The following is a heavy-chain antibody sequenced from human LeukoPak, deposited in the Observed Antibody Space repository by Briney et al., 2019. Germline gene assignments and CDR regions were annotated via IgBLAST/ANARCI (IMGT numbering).Heavy chain of an antibody. Sequence: GGSLRLSCAASGFSLRSYDMNWVRQAPGKGPDWVAHIDSLDDVEYYTDSMKGRFTMSRDNSKNLLYLQMNSLRDEYTGVYYFATAAVNGPFVISLDLRGLGVLVTVSS. CDR2: IDSLDDVE. CDR1: GFSLRSYD. V-gene: IGHV3-23*01. J-gene: IGHJ5*02. D-gene: IGHD2-8*01. CDR3: ATAAVNGPFVISLDL.